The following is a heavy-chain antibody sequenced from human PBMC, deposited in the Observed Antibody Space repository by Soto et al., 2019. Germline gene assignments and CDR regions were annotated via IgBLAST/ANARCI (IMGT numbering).Heavy chain of an antibody. J-gene: IGHJ6*02. CDR2: IWYDGSNK. V-gene: IGHV3-33*01. CDR3: ARVIAAAGWYGMDV. CDR1: GFTFSSYG. Sequence: QVQLVESGGGVVQPGRSLRLSCAASGFTFSSYGMHWVRQAPGKGLEWVAVIWYDGSNKYYADSVKGRFTISRDNSKNTLYLQMNSLRAEDTAVYYCARVIAAAGWYGMDVWGQGTTVTVSS. D-gene: IGHD6-13*01.